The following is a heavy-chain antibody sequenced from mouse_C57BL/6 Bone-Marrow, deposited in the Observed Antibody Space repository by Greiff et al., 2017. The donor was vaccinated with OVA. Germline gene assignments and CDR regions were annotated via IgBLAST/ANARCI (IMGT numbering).Heavy chain of an antibody. CDR2: IHPNSGST. V-gene: IGHV1-64*01. CDR3: ARGRYYGSSSFDY. J-gene: IGHJ2*01. CDR1: GYTFTSYW. D-gene: IGHD1-1*01. Sequence: QVQLQQPGAELVKPGASVKLSCKASGYTFTSYWMHWVKQRPGQGLEWIGMIHPNSGSTNYNEKFKSKAILTVDKSSSTAYMQLSSLTSEDSAVYYCARGRYYGSSSFDYWGQGTTLTVSS.